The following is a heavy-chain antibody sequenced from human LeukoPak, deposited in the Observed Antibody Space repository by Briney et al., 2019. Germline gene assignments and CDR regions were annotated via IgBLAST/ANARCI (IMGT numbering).Heavy chain of an antibody. D-gene: IGHD3-10*01. Sequence: GGSLRLSCAASGFTFDDYAMHWVRQAPGKGLEWVSGISWNSGSIGYADSVKGRFTISRDNAKNSLYLQMNSLRAEDTALYYCAKVGRPYYYGSGSWYGMDVWGQGTTVTVSS. V-gene: IGHV3-9*01. CDR1: GFTFDDYA. CDR3: AKVGRPYYYGSGSWYGMDV. J-gene: IGHJ6*02. CDR2: ISWNSGSI.